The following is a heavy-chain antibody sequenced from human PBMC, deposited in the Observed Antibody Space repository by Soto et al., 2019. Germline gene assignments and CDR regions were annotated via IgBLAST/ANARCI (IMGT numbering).Heavy chain of an antibody. CDR1: GYIFVNYG. CDR2: ISPYTGNT. J-gene: IGHJ6*02. D-gene: IGHD3-16*01. CDR3: VMVDNYVTPTPQDV. V-gene: IGHV1-18*01. Sequence: QVQLVQSGDEVKKPGASVKVSCKASGYIFVNYGIAWVRQAPRQGLEWMGWISPYTGNTHSASKVQGRLTMTTDTSTSTAYLELGSLTSDDTAVYYCVMVDNYVTPTPQDVWGQGTTVTVSS.